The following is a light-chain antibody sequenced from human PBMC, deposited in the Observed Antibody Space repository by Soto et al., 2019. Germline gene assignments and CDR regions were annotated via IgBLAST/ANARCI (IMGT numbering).Light chain of an antibody. CDR1: GSDVRTYNL. V-gene: IGLV2-23*01. CDR2: EAS. J-gene: IGLJ1*01. CDR3: CSYAGDKTYV. Sequence: QSVLTQPCSVSGPPGQSITISCTVTGSDVRTYNLVYWYQQHPGKVHKLIIYEASKRPSGVSNRFSGSQPGNTASLTVSGLQAEDEADYYCCSYAGDKTYVFGSGTKVTVL.